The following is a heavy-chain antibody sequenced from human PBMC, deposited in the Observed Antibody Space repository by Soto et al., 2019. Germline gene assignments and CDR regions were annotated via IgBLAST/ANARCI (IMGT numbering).Heavy chain of an antibody. CDR3: ARSHSYYDILTGYSPYYYYYGMDV. CDR1: GGTFSSYA. Sequence: GASVKVSCKASGGTFSSYAISWVRQAPGQGVEWVGGIIPIFGTANYAQKFQGRVTITADESTSTAYMELSCLRSEDTAVYYCARSHSYYDILTGYSPYYYYYGMDVWGQGTTVTVSS. V-gene: IGHV1-69*13. CDR2: IIPIFGTA. J-gene: IGHJ6*02. D-gene: IGHD3-9*01.